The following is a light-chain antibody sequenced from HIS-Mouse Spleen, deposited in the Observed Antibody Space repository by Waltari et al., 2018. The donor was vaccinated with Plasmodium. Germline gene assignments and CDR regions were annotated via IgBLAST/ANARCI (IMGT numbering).Light chain of an antibody. CDR3: SSYTSSSTLNYV. Sequence: QSALTQPASVSGSPGQSITISCPGTSSDVGGYNYVPWYQQHPGKAPKLMIYDVSNRPSGVSNRFSGSKSGNTASLTISGLQAEDEADYYCSSYTSSSTLNYVFGTGTKVTVL. CDR1: SSDVGGYNY. V-gene: IGLV2-14*03. CDR2: DVS. J-gene: IGLJ1*01.